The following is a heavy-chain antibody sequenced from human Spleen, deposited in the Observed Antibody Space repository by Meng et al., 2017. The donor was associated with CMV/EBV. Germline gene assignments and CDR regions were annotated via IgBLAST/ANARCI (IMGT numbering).Heavy chain of an antibody. J-gene: IGHJ4*02. CDR3: VGESSGNYLNYFDY. CDR1: GFTFSTYT. CDR2: ISSSGGNT. V-gene: IGHV3-21*04. Sequence: GESLKISCEASGFTFSTYTMHWVRQAPGKGLEWVSSISSSGGNTYYSDSVKVRFTISRDNSRNTLSLHMNSLGADDTAVYYCVGESSGNYLNYFDYWGQGTLVTVSS. D-gene: IGHD3-10*01.